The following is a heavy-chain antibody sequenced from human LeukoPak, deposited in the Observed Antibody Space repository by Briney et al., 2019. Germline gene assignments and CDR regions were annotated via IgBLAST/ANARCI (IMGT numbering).Heavy chain of an antibody. Sequence: GGSLRLSCAASGFTFSSNYMSWVRQAPGKGLEWVSVIYSGGSTYYSDSVKGRFTISRDNSKNTLYLQMNSLRAEDTAVYYCAGQIVPAASQAWGQGTLVTVSS. CDR2: IYSGGST. D-gene: IGHD2-2*01. V-gene: IGHV3-53*01. CDR3: AGQIVPAASQA. J-gene: IGHJ4*02. CDR1: GFTFSSNY.